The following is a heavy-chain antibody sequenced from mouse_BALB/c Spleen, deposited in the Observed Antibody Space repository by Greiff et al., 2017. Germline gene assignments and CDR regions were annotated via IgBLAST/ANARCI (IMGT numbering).Heavy chain of an antibody. Sequence: QVQLQQSGAELVRPGTSVKVSCKASGYAFTNYLIEWVKQRPGQGLEWIGVINPGSGGTNYNEKFKGKATLTADKSSSTAYMQLSSLTSDDSAVYFCARYDDLAYYYCSREGFAYWGQGTLVTVSA. J-gene: IGHJ3*01. CDR1: GYAFTNYL. D-gene: IGHD1-1*01. CDR2: INPGSGGT. CDR3: ARYDDLAYYYCSREGFAY. V-gene: IGHV1-54*01.